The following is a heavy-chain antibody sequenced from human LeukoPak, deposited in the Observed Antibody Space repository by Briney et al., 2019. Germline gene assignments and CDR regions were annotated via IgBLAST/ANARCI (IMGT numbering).Heavy chain of an antibody. CDR3: ARISLDGSGSYYPPIDY. V-gene: IGHV3-30-3*01. Sequence: GGSLRLSCAASGFTFSSYAMHWVRQAPGKGLEWVAVISYDGSNKYYADSVKGRFTISRDNSKNTLYLQMNSLRAEDTAVYYCARISLDGSGSYYPPIDYWGQGTLVTVSS. J-gene: IGHJ4*02. D-gene: IGHD3-10*01. CDR1: GFTFSSYA. CDR2: ISYDGSNK.